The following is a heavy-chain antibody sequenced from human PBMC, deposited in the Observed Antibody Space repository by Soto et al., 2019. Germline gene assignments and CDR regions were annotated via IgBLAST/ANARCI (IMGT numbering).Heavy chain of an antibody. CDR2: IYYSGST. V-gene: IGHV4-31*03. CDR1: GGSISSGDYY. CDR3: ARMTKRVVAADRYTNWFDP. J-gene: IGHJ5*02. D-gene: IGHD2-15*01. Sequence: SETLSLTCTVSGGSISSGDYYWSWIRQHPGKGLEWIGYIYYSGSTYYNPSLKSRVTISVDTSKNQFSLKLSSVTAADTAVYYCARMTKRVVAADRYTNWFDPWGQGTLVTSPQ.